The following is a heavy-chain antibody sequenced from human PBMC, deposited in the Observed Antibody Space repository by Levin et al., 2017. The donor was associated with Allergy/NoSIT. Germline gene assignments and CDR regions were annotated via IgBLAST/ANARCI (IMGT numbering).Heavy chain of an antibody. Sequence: GGSLRLSCAASDFTVSSNYMSWVRQAPGKGLEWVSVIRSAGTTSYADSVRGRFTISRDNSKNTVYLQMNNLRAEDTAVYYCAGSQYLWGSYRPDYWGQGTLVTVSS. V-gene: IGHV3-53*01. CDR2: IRSAGTT. CDR1: DFTVSSNY. CDR3: AGSQYLWGSYRPDY. D-gene: IGHD3-16*02. J-gene: IGHJ4*02.